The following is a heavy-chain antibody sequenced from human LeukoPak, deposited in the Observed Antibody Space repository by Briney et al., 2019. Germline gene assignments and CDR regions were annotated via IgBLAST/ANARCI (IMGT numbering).Heavy chain of an antibody. D-gene: IGHD3-3*02. J-gene: IGHJ4*01. CDR1: GFTFSNAW. Sequence: PGGSLRLSCAASGFTFSNAWMSWVRQAPGKGLEWVSSISSSSSYIYYADSVKGRFTISRDNAKNSLYLQMNSLRAEDTAVYYCARDRQLAAFGYWGQGTLVTVSS. V-gene: IGHV3-21*01. CDR3: ARDRQLAAFGY. CDR2: ISSSSSYI.